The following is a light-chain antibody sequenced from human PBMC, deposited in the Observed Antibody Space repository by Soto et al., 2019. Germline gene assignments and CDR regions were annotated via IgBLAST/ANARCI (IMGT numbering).Light chain of an antibody. CDR1: RSDVGGYNY. J-gene: IGLJ3*02. CDR2: EVS. CDR3: SSYTSSSTLNWV. V-gene: IGLV2-14*01. Sequence: QSVLTQPASVSGSPGQSITISCTGTRSDVGGYNYVSWYQQHPGKAPKLMIYEVSNRPSGVSNRFSGYKSGNTASLTISGLQAEDEADYYCSSYTSSSTLNWVFGGGTKLTVL.